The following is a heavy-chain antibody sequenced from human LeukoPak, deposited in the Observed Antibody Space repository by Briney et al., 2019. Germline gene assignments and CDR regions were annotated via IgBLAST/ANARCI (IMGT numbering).Heavy chain of an antibody. J-gene: IGHJ3*02. CDR1: GFTFSDYY. V-gene: IGHV3-11*04. Sequence: GGSLRLSCAASGFTFSDYYMSWIRQAPGKGLEWVSYISSSGSTIYYAGSVKGRFTISRDNAKNSLYPQMNSLRAEDTAVYYCARDGGSYSSGWYDYDAFDIWGQGTMVTVSS. CDR2: ISSSGSTI. CDR3: ARDGGSYSSGWYDYDAFDI. D-gene: IGHD6-19*01.